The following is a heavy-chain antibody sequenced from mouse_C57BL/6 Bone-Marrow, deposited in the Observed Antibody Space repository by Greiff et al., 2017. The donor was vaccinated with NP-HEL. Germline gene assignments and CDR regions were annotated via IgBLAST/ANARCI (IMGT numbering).Heavy chain of an antibody. Sequence: VQLQQSGPELVKPGASAKISCKASGYSFTGYYMNWVKQSPEKSLEWIGEINPSTGGTTYNQKFKAKATLTVDKSSSTAYMQLKSLTSEDSAVYYCARLRDSPYYAMDYWGQGTSVTVSS. V-gene: IGHV1-42*01. CDR1: GYSFTGYY. CDR2: INPSTGGT. J-gene: IGHJ4*01. CDR3: ARLRDSPYYAMDY.